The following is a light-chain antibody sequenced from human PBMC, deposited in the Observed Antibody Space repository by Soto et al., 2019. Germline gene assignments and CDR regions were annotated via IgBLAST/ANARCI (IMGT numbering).Light chain of an antibody. CDR3: SSYTSSSTLMV. CDR1: SSDVGAYNY. V-gene: IGLV2-14*01. Sequence: QSALTQPASVSGSPGQSITMSCTGTSSDVGAYNYVSWYQQHPGKAPKLLIYDVTNRPSGVSNRFSGSKSGNTASLTISGLQAEDEADYYCSSYTSSSTLMVFGGGTKLTVL. J-gene: IGLJ3*02. CDR2: DVT.